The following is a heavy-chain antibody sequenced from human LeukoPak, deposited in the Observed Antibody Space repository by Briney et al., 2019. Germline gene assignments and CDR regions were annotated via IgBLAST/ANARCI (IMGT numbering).Heavy chain of an antibody. J-gene: IGHJ2*01. D-gene: IGHD1-26*01. Sequence: PGRSLRLSCAASGFTFSSYAMHWVRQAPGKGLEWVAVISYDGSNKYYADSVKGRFTISRDNSKNTLYLQMNSLRAEDTAVYYCARGGSGKYVGWNFDLWGRGTLVTVSS. CDR3: ARGGSGKYVGWNFDL. CDR2: ISYDGSNK. CDR1: GFTFSSYA. V-gene: IGHV3-30-3*01.